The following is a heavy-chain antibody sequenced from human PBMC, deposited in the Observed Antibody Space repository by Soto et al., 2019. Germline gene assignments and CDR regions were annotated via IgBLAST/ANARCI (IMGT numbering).Heavy chain of an antibody. Sequence: SETLSLTCTVSDGTIASGGYYWNWIRQHPGKGLEWIGCIYYTGSTAYNPSLKGRVTISVDRSRNQFSLKLSSVTAADTAVYYCARVPDYWGQGTLVTVSS. CDR3: ARVPDY. CDR1: DGTIASGGYY. V-gene: IGHV4-31*03. CDR2: IYYTGST. J-gene: IGHJ4*02.